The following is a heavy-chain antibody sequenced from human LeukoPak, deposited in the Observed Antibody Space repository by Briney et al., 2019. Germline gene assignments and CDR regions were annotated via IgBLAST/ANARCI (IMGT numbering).Heavy chain of an antibody. CDR2: VSYSGRT. J-gene: IGHJ4*02. CDR3: ARHERGAENLDY. Sequence: SETLSLTCTVSGASISNYYWRWIRQPPGKGLECIGYVSYSGRTNHNPSLKSRVTISADTSKNQFSPKLTSVTAADTAVCYCARHERGAENLDYWGQGTLVTVSS. CDR1: GASISNYY. V-gene: IGHV4-59*08. D-gene: IGHD1-1*01.